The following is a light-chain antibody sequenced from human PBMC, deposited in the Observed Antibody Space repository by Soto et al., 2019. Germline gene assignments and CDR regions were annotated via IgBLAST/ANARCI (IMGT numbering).Light chain of an antibody. V-gene: IGLV2-8*01. Sequence: QSALTQHPSASGSPGQSVTISCTGASSDVGKYNFVSWYQQHPGKAPKLMIYDVTERPSGVPDRFSGSKSGNTASLTVSGLQAEDEADYYCTSYAGSSIPVVFGGGTKLTVL. CDR3: TSYAGSSIPVV. CDR2: DVT. J-gene: IGLJ2*01. CDR1: SSDVGKYNF.